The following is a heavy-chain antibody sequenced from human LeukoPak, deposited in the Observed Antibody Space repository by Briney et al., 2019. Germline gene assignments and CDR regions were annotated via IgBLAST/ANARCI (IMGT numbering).Heavy chain of an antibody. D-gene: IGHD5-24*01. J-gene: IGHJ4*02. CDR2: IYYTGST. CDR3: AKDVRDGYNYFYFDY. CDR1: GGSVDSSVSY. Sequence: SETLSLTCTVSGGSVDSSVSYWGWIRQPPGKGLEWIGSIYYTGSTYYNPSLKGRVAISVDTSKNQFSLRLSSVTAADTAVYYCAKDVRDGYNYFYFDYWGQGTLVTVSS. V-gene: IGHV4-39*02.